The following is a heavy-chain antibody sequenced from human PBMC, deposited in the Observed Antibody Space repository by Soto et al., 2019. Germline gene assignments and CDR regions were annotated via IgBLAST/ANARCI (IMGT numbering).Heavy chain of an antibody. V-gene: IGHV3-7*05. D-gene: IGHD6-13*01. Sequence: GSLRLSCAASGFTFSSYWMSWVRQAPGKGLEWVANIKQDGSEKYYVDSVKGRFTISRDNAKNSLYLQMNSLRAEDTAVYYCASKIKQQLIYSSYGMDVWGQGTTVTVSS. J-gene: IGHJ6*02. CDR2: IKQDGSEK. CDR1: GFTFSSYW. CDR3: ASKIKQQLIYSSYGMDV.